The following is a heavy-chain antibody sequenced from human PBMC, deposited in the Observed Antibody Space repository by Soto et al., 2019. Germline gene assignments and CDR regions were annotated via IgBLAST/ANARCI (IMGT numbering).Heavy chain of an antibody. V-gene: IGHV4-59*01. J-gene: IGHJ6*03. CDR3: ARAAHYYYYYMDV. Sequence: PSETLSLTCTVSGGSISSYYWSWIRQPPGKGLEWIGYIYYSGSTNYNPSLKSRVTISVDTSKNQFSLKLNSVTAADTAVYYCARAAHYYYYYMDVWGKGTTVTVSS. CDR1: GGSISSYY. CDR2: IYYSGST.